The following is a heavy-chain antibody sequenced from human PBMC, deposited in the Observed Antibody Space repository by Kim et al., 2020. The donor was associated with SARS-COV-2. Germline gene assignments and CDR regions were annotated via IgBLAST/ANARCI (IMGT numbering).Heavy chain of an antibody. Sequence: GGSLRLSCAASGFTFSSYAMSWVRQAPGKGLEWVSGIDGSGTYTYYAESVRGRFTISRDNSKITLYMQMNSLRVEDTALYYCAKSPLSSGKYPAVWGQGT. CDR1: GFTFSSYA. D-gene: IGHD1-26*01. J-gene: IGHJ4*02. CDR2: IDGSGTYT. CDR3: AKSPLSSGKYPAV. V-gene: IGHV3-23*01.